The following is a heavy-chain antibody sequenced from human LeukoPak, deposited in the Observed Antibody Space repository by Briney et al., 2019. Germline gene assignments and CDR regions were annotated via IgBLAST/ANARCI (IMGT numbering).Heavy chain of an antibody. D-gene: IGHD4-17*01. J-gene: IGHJ6*02. V-gene: IGHV4-59*08. CDR2: IYYSGST. Sequence: SKTLSLTCTVSGGSISSYYWSWIRQPPGKGLEWIGYIYYSGSTNYNPSLKSRVTISVDTSKNQFSLKLSSVTAADTAVYYCARHIYGDYVVYGMDVWGQGTTVTVSS. CDR3: ARHIYGDYVVYGMDV. CDR1: GGSISSYY.